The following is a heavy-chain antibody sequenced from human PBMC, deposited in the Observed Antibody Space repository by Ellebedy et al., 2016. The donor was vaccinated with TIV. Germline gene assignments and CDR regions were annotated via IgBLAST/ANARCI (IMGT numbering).Heavy chain of an antibody. D-gene: IGHD3-10*01. CDR1: GDSLRSGDYY. V-gene: IGHV4-31*01. J-gene: IGHJ4*02. CDR3: ARGDLNYSGSGGFDY. Sequence: MPSETLSLTCSVSGDSLRSGDYYWSWIRQHPVKGLEWLGYISYSASTYSNPSLKSLVSFSPDTSKNQFSLTLTAVTAADTAVYFCARGDLNYSGSGGFDYWGQGTLVTVTS. CDR2: ISYSAST.